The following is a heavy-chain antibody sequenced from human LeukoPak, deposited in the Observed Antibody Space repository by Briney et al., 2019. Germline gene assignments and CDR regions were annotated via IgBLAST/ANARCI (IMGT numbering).Heavy chain of an antibody. V-gene: IGHV3-7*01. J-gene: IGHJ4*02. CDR3: ARDDWGPGDH. Sequence: PGGALRLSCATPGFTFTRHWMSWGRQAPGGGGEWVANINLDGRESYYVESVKGRFTISRDNAKNSLFLQMNSLRGEDTAVYYCARDDWGPGDHWGQGTLVTVSS. CDR1: GFTFTRHW. D-gene: IGHD3-9*01. CDR2: INLDGRES.